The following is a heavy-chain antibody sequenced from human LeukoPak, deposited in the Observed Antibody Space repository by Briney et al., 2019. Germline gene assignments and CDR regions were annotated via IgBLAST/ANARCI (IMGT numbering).Heavy chain of an antibody. Sequence: PSVKVSCKSSGYTFTDYYIRWVRQAPGQGLEWMGWINPNTGYTNYTQNFQGRVTMNRDTSISTAYMELSSLRSDDTAVYYCARSADGYTCGDFDFWGQGTLVTDSS. CDR1: GYTFTDYY. CDR3: ARSADGYTCGDFDF. D-gene: IGHD5-18*01. J-gene: IGHJ4*02. V-gene: IGHV1-2*02. CDR2: INPNTGYT.